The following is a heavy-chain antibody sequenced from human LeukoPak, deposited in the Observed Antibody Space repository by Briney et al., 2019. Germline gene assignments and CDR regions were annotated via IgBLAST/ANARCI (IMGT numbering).Heavy chain of an antibody. CDR2: ISGSGGST. J-gene: IGHJ4*02. V-gene: IGHV3-23*01. CDR3: ATYSSSWYCFDY. Sequence: GGSLRLSCAASGFTFSSYDMSWVRQAPGKGLEWVSAISGSGGSTYYADSVKGRFTISRDNSKNTLYLQMNSLRAEDTAVYYCATYSSSWYCFDYWGQGTLVTVSS. D-gene: IGHD6-13*01. CDR1: GFTFSSYD.